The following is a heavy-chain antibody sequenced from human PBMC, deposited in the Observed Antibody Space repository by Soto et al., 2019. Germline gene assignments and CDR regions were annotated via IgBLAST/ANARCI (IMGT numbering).Heavy chain of an antibody. Sequence: GGSLRLSCAASGFTFSDYYMSWIRQAPGKGLEWVSYISSSGSTIYYADSVKGRFTISRDNAKNSLYLQMNSLRAEDTAVYYCARDRSDQLGYYYMDVWGKGTTVTVSS. CDR3: ARDRSDQLGYYYMDV. V-gene: IGHV3-11*01. CDR2: ISSSGSTI. J-gene: IGHJ6*03. D-gene: IGHD1-1*01. CDR1: GFTFSDYY.